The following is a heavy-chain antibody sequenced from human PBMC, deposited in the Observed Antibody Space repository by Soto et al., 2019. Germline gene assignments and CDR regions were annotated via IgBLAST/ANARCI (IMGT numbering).Heavy chain of an antibody. CDR2: IYHSGST. D-gene: IGHD2-8*02. CDR1: GGSVSSGSYY. CDR3: ARDKITGLFDY. V-gene: IGHV4-61*01. Sequence: SETLSLTCTVSGGSVSSGSYYWSWIRQPPGKGLEWIGYIYHSGSTNYNPSLKSRVTISVDTSKNQFSLKLTSVTAADTAVYYCARDKITGLFDYWGQGTLVTVSS. J-gene: IGHJ4*02.